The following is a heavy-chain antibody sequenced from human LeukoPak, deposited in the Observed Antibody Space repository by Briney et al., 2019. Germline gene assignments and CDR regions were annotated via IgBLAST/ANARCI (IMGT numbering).Heavy chain of an antibody. Sequence: SETLSLTCAVYGGSFSGYYWSWIRQPPGKGLEWIGEINHSGSTNYNPSLKSRVTISVDTSKNQFSLKLSSVTAADTAVYYCARGSPDGYTISWGQGTLVTVSS. CDR1: GGSFSGYY. CDR3: ARGSPDGYTIS. V-gene: IGHV4-34*01. J-gene: IGHJ5*02. D-gene: IGHD5-24*01. CDR2: INHSGST.